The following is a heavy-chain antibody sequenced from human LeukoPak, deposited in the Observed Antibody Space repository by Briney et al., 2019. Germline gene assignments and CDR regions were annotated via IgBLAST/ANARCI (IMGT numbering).Heavy chain of an antibody. J-gene: IGHJ4*02. CDR3: ASWYQLLSY. CDR2: INSDGSRI. Sequence: VWVSRINSDGSRISYADSVKGRFPISRDNAKNTLYLQMNSLRPEDTAVYYCASWYQLLSYWGQGTLVTVSS. V-gene: IGHV3-74*01. D-gene: IGHD2-2*01.